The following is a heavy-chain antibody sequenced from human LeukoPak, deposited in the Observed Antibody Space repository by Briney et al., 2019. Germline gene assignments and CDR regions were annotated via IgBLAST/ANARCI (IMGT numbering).Heavy chain of an antibody. CDR1: GFTFSSYG. CDR3: AKDGIVDCYGSGSYNVWFDP. D-gene: IGHD3-10*01. CDR2: ISGSGGST. Sequence: GGSLRLSCAASGFTFSSYGMHWVRQAPGKGLEWVSAISGSGGSTYYADSVKGRFTISRDNSKNTLYLQMNSLRAEDTAVYYCAKDGIVDCYGSGSYNVWFDPWGQGTLVTVSS. V-gene: IGHV3-23*01. J-gene: IGHJ5*02.